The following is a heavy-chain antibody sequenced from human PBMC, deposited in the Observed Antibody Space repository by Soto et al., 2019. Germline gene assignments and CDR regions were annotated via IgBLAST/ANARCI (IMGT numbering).Heavy chain of an antibody. CDR1: GGSFSGYY. CDR2: INHSGST. V-gene: IGHV4-34*01. J-gene: IGHJ3*02. CDR3: ASAQLANDAFDI. Sequence: EPLSLTCAVYGGSFSGYYWSGIRQPPGKGLEWIGEINHSGSTNYNPSLKSRVAISVDTSKNQFSLKLSSVTAADTAVYYCASAQLANDAFDIWGQGTMVTVSS. D-gene: IGHD1-1*01.